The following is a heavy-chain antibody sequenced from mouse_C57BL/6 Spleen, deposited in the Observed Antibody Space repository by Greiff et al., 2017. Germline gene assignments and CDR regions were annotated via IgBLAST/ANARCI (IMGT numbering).Heavy chain of an antibody. V-gene: IGHV1-50*01. CDR1: GYTFTSYW. CDR2: IDPSDSYT. J-gene: IGHJ2*01. Sequence: QVQLKQPGAELVKPGASVKLSCKASGYTFTSYWMQWVKQRPGQGLEWIGKIDPSDSYTNYNQKFKGKATLTVDTSSSTAYMQLSSLTSEDSAVYYCARRGGTTADYWGQGTTLTVSS. CDR3: ARRGGTTADY. D-gene: IGHD1-2*01.